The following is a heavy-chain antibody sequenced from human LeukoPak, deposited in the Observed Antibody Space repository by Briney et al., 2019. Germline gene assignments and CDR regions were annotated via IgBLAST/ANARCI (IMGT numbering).Heavy chain of an antibody. J-gene: IGHJ4*02. Sequence: GESLKISCKGSGYSFASYWIVWVRQMPGKGLEWMGIIYPGDSDTRYSPSFQGQVTISVDKSVHTAYLQWSSLKASDTAMYYCARLNSWELLLPFHYWGRGTLVTVSS. D-gene: IGHD1-26*01. CDR3: ARLNSWELLLPFHY. CDR2: IYPGDSDT. V-gene: IGHV5-51*01. CDR1: GYSFASYW.